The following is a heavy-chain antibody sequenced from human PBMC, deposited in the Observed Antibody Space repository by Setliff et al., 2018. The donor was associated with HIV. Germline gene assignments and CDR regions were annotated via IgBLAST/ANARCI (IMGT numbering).Heavy chain of an antibody. CDR3: ARARTDYYDRRRRSHYYIDV. D-gene: IGHD3-22*01. CDR1: GYTFSNYD. V-gene: IGHV1-8*02. CDR2: MNPDSRNT. J-gene: IGHJ6*03. Sequence: GASVKVSCKPSGYTFSNYDINWVRQAAGQGLEWMGWMNPDSRNTGYAQRFEGGVTLTWDTSISTAYLELNHLKSDDTAVYYCARARTDYYDRRRRSHYYIDVWARGATVTVSS.